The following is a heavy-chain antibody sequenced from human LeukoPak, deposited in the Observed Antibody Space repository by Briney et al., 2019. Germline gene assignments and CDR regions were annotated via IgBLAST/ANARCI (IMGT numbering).Heavy chain of an antibody. J-gene: IGHJ4*02. V-gene: IGHV3-21*01. CDR1: GFTFSSYS. Sequence: GGSLRLSCAASGFTFSSYSMNWVRQAPGKGLEWVSSISSSSSYIYYADSVKGRFTISRDNSKNTLYLQMNSLRAEDTAVYYCARPLYYGDYDGLGYWGQGTLVTVSS. D-gene: IGHD4-17*01. CDR3: ARPLYYGDYDGLGY. CDR2: ISSSSSYI.